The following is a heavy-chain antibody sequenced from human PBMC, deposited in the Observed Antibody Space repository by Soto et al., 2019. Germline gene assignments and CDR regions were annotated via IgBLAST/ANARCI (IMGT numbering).Heavy chain of an antibody. Sequence: QVQLVESGGGVVQPGRSLRLSCAASGFTFSSYAIHWVRQAPGKGLEWVAAISDDGRNKYYADSVRGRITISRDNSKNTLYLQINSLSTEVAAIYHCAKKSNSGYDALAYWGQGTLVTVSS. V-gene: IGHV3-30*18. CDR1: GFTFSSYA. CDR2: ISDDGRNK. CDR3: AKKSNSGYDALAY. D-gene: IGHD5-12*01. J-gene: IGHJ4*02.